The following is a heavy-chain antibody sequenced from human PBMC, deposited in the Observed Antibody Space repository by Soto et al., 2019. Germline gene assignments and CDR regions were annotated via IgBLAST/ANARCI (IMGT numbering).Heavy chain of an antibody. V-gene: IGHV3-9*01. Sequence: EVQLVESGGGLVQPGRSLRLSCAASGFTFDDYAMNWVRQTPGKGLEWVSGISWNSGSIGYADSVKGRFTISRDNAKNSLYLQMNSLRAEDTAFYYCAKDMTVTAAGTKGFDYWGQGTLVTVSS. CDR3: AKDMTVTAAGTKGFDY. CDR1: GFTFDDYA. D-gene: IGHD6-25*01. CDR2: ISWNSGSI. J-gene: IGHJ4*02.